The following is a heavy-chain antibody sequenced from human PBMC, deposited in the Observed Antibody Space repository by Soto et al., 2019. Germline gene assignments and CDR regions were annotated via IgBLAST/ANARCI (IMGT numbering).Heavy chain of an antibody. Sequence: QITLKESGPALVKPTQTLTLTCTFSGFSLSTSGVGVGWIRQPPGEALEWLALIYWDDYKHFSPSLESRLTIPHDTPKNQVGHTTTNMDPVDKAQYYCLQKGGGDRILDYWGQGTLVTVSS. CDR2: IYWDDYK. J-gene: IGHJ4*02. D-gene: IGHD3-16*01. V-gene: IGHV2-5*02. CDR3: LQKGGGDRILDY. CDR1: GFSLSTSGVG.